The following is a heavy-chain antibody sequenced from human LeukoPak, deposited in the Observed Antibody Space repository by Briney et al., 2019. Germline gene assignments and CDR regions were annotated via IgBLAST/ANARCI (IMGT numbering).Heavy chain of an antibody. CDR3: ARELPGIGEPEIRGVYYGMDV. J-gene: IGHJ6*04. CDR1: GYTFTSYC. D-gene: IGHD3-10*01. CDR2: INPSGGST. Sequence: ASVKVSCKASGYTFTSYCMHWVRQAPGQGLEWMGIINPSGGSTSYAQKFQGRVTMTRDTSTSTVYMELSSLRSEDTAVYYCARELPGIGEPEIRGVYYGMDVWGKGTTVTVSS. V-gene: IGHV1-46*01.